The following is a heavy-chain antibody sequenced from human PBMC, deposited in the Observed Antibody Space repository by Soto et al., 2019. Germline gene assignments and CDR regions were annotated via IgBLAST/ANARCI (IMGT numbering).Heavy chain of an antibody. CDR2: IYHSGST. J-gene: IGHJ5*01. D-gene: IGHD3-22*01. CDR1: GGSISSGGYS. V-gene: IGHV4-30-2*01. CDR3: ARALTYYYDSSGYPWFDS. Sequence: SETLSLTCAVSGGSISSGGYSWSWIRQPPGKGLEWIGYIYHSGSTYYNPSLKSRVTISVDRSKNQFSLKLSSVTAADTAVYYCARALTYYYDSSGYPWFDSWGQGTLVTVSS.